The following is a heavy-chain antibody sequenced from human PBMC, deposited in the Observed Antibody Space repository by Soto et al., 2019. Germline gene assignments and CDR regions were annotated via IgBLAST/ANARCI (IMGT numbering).Heavy chain of an antibody. CDR1: GYTLTELS. CDR2: FDPEDGET. CDR3: ATTWTRDRHYYYMDV. Sequence: ASVKVSCKVSGYTLTELSMHWVRQAPGKGLEWMGGFDPEDGETIHAQKFQGRVTMTEDTSTDTAYMELSSLRSEDTAVYYCATTWTRDRHYYYMDVWGKGTTVTVSS. J-gene: IGHJ6*03. V-gene: IGHV1-24*01. D-gene: IGHD3-3*01.